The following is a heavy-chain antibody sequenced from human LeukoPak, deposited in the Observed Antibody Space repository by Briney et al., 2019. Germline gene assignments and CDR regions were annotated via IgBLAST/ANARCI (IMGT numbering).Heavy chain of an antibody. J-gene: IGHJ5*02. V-gene: IGHV3-23*01. CDR3: AKDQGPQTEHEGLGFDP. D-gene: IGHD1-1*01. CDR2: ISGSGGST. Sequence: GGSLRLSCAASGFTVSSNYMSWVRQAPGKGLEWVSAISGSGGSTYYADSVKGRFTISRDNSKNTLYLQMNSLRAEDTAVYYCAKDQGPQTEHEGLGFDPWGQGTLVTVSS. CDR1: GFTVSSNY.